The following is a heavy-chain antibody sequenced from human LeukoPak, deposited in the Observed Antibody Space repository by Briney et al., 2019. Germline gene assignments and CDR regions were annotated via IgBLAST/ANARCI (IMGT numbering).Heavy chain of an antibody. CDR1: GGSFSGYY. J-gene: IGHJ4*02. CDR2: INHSGST. V-gene: IGHV4-34*01. Sequence: SETLSLTCAVYGGSFSGYYWSWIRQPPGKGLEWIGEINHSGSTNYNPSLKSRVTISVDTSKNQFSLKLSSVTAADTAVYYCARAHSSGYSIRLYYFDYWGQGTLVTVSS. CDR3: ARAHSSGYSIRLYYFDY. D-gene: IGHD3-22*01.